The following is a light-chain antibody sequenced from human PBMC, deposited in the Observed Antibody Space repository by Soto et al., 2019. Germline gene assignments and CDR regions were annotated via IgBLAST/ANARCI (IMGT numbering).Light chain of an antibody. CDR1: SSNIGSNY. Sequence: QSVLTQPPSASGTPGQRVTISCAGSSSNIGSNYVYWYQQLPGTVPQLLIYRNSERPSGVSDRFSGSKSGTSASLAISGLRSEDGADYYCAAWDDSLSGVVFGGGTQLTVL. CDR3: AAWDDSLSGVV. V-gene: IGLV1-47*01. CDR2: RNS. J-gene: IGLJ2*01.